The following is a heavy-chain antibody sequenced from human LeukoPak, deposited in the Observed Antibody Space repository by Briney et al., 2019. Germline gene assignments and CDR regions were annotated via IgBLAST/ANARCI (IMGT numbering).Heavy chain of an antibody. V-gene: IGHV1-8*03. CDR2: INPNSGNR. J-gene: IGHJ4*02. CDR1: GYTFTSLD. Sequence: ASVKVSCKASGYTFTSLDINWVRQATGQGLEWMGWINPNSGNRGYAQQFQGRVTITRDTSISTAYMELTSLRSEDTAVYYCARGYCSGGSCYGANLFDYWGQGTLVTVSS. CDR3: ARGYCSGGSCYGANLFDY. D-gene: IGHD2-15*01.